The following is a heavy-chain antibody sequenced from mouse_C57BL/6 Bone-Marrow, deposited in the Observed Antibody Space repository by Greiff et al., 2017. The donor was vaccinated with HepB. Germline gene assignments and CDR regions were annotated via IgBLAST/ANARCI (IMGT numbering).Heavy chain of an antibody. CDR1: GYSITSGYY. CDR3: ARAIITTVVATPDY. J-gene: IGHJ2*01. D-gene: IGHD1-1*01. CDR2: ISYDGSN. Sequence: EVKLQESGPGLVKPSQSLSLTCSVTGYSITSGYYWNWIRQFPGNKLEWMGYISYDGSNNYNPSLKNRISITRDTSKNQFFLKLNSVTTEDTATYYCARAIITTVVATPDYWAQGTTLTVSS. V-gene: IGHV3-6*01.